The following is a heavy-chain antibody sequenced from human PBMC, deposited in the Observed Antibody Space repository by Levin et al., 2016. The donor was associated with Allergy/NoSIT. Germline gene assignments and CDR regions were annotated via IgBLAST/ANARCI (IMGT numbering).Heavy chain of an antibody. D-gene: IGHD3-10*01. CDR2: ISGSGGST. J-gene: IGHJ5*02. CDR3: AKGQLITMVRGVYWARFDP. Sequence: GESLKISCAASGFTFSSYAMSWVRQAPGKGLEWVSAISGSGGSTYYADSVKGRFTISRDNSKNTLYLQMNSLRAEDTAVYYCAKGQLITMVRGVYWARFDPWGQGTLVTVSS. CDR1: GFTFSSYA. V-gene: IGHV3-23*01.